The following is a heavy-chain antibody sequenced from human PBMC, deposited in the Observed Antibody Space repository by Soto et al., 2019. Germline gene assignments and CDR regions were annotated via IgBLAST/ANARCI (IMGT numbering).Heavy chain of an antibody. CDR3: TRDPGAYSSTWSFYFDF. CDR2: INTDGSST. Sequence: EVQLVESGGGLVQPGGSLRLSCAASGFTFSRFWMHWVRQAPGKGLVWVSRINTDGSSTTYADSVKGRFTISRDNAKNTLYLQMDSLRAEDTGVYYCTRDPGAYSSTWSFYFDFWGQGTLVTVSS. V-gene: IGHV3-74*01. D-gene: IGHD6-13*01. CDR1: GFTFSRFW. J-gene: IGHJ4*02.